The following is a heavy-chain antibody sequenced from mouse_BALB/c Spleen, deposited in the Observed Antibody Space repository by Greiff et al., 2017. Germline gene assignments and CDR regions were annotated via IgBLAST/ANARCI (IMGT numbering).Heavy chain of an antibody. CDR1: GFTFSDYY. V-gene: IGHV5-4*02. CDR3: ARERGYYGSRETWFAY. J-gene: IGHJ3*01. CDR2: ISDGGSYT. Sequence: DVQLVESGGGLVKPGGSLKLSCAASGFTFSDYYMYWVRQTPEKRLEWVATISDGGSYTYYPDSVKGRFTISRDNAKNNLYLQMSSLKSEDTAMYYCARERGYYGSRETWFAYWGQGTLVTVSA. D-gene: IGHD1-1*01.